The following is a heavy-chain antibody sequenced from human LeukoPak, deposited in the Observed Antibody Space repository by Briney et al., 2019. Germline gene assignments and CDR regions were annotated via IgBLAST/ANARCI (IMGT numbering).Heavy chain of an antibody. CDR2: IYHSGST. J-gene: IGHJ1*01. CDR3: ARAELLWFGETRAEYFQH. D-gene: IGHD3-10*01. CDR1: GVSISSGGYS. Sequence: SETLSLTCAVSGVSISSGGYSWSWIRQPPGKGLEWIGYIYHSGSTYYNPSLKSRVTISVDRSKNQFSLKLSSVTAADTAVYYCARAELLWFGETRAEYFQHWGQGTLVTVSS. V-gene: IGHV4-30-2*01.